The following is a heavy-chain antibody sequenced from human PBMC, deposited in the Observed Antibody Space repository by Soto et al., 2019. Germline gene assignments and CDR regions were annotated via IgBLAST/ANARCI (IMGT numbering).Heavy chain of an antibody. D-gene: IGHD4-17*01. CDR2: ISGSGGST. CDR1: GFTFSIYA. J-gene: IGHJ4*02. Sequence: GGSLRLSCASSGFTFSIYAMSWVRQAPGEGLEWVSAISGSGGSTYYADSVKGRFTISRDNSKNTLYLQMNSLRAEDTAVYYCAKEQAYGGKTDFDYWGQGTLVTVSS. CDR3: AKEQAYGGKTDFDY. V-gene: IGHV3-23*01.